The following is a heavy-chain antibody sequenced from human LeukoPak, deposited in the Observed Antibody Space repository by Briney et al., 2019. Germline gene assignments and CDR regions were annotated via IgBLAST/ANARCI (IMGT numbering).Heavy chain of an antibody. V-gene: IGHV3-9*01. Sequence: QPGRSLRLSCAASGFTFDDYAMHWVRQAPGKGLEWVSSISWNGGSIGYADSVKGRFTISRDNAKSSLYLQMNSLRAEDTALYYCAKDMGSSWFYDAFDVWGQGTMVTVSS. CDR2: ISWNGGSI. D-gene: IGHD6-13*01. J-gene: IGHJ3*01. CDR1: GFTFDDYA. CDR3: AKDMGSSWFYDAFDV.